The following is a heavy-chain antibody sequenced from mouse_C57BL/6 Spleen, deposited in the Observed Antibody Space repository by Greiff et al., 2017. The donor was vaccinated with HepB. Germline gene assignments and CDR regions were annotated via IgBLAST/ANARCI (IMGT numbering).Heavy chain of an antibody. J-gene: IGHJ2*01. Sequence: VHVKQSGPELVKPGASVKISCKASGYSFTGYYMNWVKQSPEKSLEWIGEINPSTGGTTYNQKFKAKATLTVDKSSSTAYMQLKSLTSEDSAVYYCARGKLYFDYWGQGTTLTVSS. V-gene: IGHV1-42*01. CDR1: GYSFTGYY. CDR3: ARGKLYFDY. CDR2: INPSTGGT.